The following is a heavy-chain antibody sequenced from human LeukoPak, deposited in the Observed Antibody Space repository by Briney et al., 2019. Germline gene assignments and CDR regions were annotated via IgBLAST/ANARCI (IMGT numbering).Heavy chain of an antibody. CDR2: ISSSSSYI. V-gene: IGHV3-21*01. Sequence: GGSLRLSCAASGFTFSSYSMNWDRQAPGRGLEWVSSISSSSSYIYYADSVKGRFTISRDNAKNSVYLQMNSLRAEDTAVYYCARDLIAAAGTWWFDPWGQGTLVTVSS. D-gene: IGHD6-13*01. CDR3: ARDLIAAAGTWWFDP. J-gene: IGHJ5*02. CDR1: GFTFSSYS.